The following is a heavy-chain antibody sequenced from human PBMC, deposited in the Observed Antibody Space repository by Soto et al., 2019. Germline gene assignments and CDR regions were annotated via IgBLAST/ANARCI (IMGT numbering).Heavy chain of an antibody. CDR3: ARTTVVSGTPDFDY. J-gene: IGHJ4*02. CDR2: IYSGGSA. V-gene: IGHV3-66*01. CDR1: GFTVSSNY. D-gene: IGHD4-4*01. Sequence: GGSLRLSCAASGFTVSSNYMSWVRQAPGKGLEWVSVIYSGGSAYYADSVKGRFTISRDNSKNTLYLQMNSLRPEDTAVYYCARTTVVSGTPDFDYWGQGTLVTVSS.